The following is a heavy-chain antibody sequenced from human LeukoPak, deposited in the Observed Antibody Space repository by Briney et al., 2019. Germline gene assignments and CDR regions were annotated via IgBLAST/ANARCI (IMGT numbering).Heavy chain of an antibody. V-gene: IGHV1-69*05. CDR2: IIPTFGTA. CDR1: GGTFSSYA. Sequence: SVKVSCKASGGTFSSYAISWVRQAPGQGLEWMGGIIPTFGTANYAQKFQGRVTITTDESTSTAYMELSSLRSEDTAVYYCARTIPNNYYDSSGCYGDAFDIWGQGTMVTVSS. CDR3: ARTIPNNYYDSSGCYGDAFDI. J-gene: IGHJ3*02. D-gene: IGHD3-22*01.